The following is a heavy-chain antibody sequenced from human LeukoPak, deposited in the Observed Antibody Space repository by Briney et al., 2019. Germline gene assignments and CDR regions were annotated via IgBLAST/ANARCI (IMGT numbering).Heavy chain of an antibody. J-gene: IGHJ6*03. CDR2: IGDSGSNM. Sequence: PGGSLRLSCAASGFTFSDYYMSWIRQAPGKGLEWVSYIGDSGSNMYYADSVKGRFTISRDNAKNSLYLQMNSLRAEDTAVYFCARTKTNYYGSGSYYGGVYYYYMDVWGKGTTVTVSS. V-gene: IGHV3-11*01. D-gene: IGHD3-10*01. CDR3: ARTKTNYYGSGSYYGGVYYYYMDV. CDR1: GFTFSDYY.